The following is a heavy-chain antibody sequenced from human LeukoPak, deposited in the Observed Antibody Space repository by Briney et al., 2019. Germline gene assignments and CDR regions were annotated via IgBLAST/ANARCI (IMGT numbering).Heavy chain of an antibody. D-gene: IGHD6-13*01. CDR2: INHSGST. J-gene: IGHJ4*02. Sequence: GSLRLSCAASGFTVSSNYMSWVRQPPGRGLEWIGEINHSGSTNYNPSLKSRVTMSVDTSKNQFSLKLSSVTAADTAVYYCARHAPARIPAAATIDYWGQGTLVTVPS. CDR3: ARHAPARIPAAATIDY. CDR1: GFTVSSNY. V-gene: IGHV4-34*01.